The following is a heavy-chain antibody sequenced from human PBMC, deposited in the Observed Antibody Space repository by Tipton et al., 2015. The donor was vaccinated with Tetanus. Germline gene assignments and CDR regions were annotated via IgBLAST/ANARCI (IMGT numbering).Heavy chain of an antibody. D-gene: IGHD3-3*01. CDR1: GGSIRGGTFY. Sequence: LRLSCTVSGGSIRGGTFYWGWIRQPPGKGLEWIGSIYESGDTYYIPSLKSRVTISVDTSKNQYSLNLNSMAAADTGVYYCARHQSGYFTPFDYWGQGNLVTVSS. V-gene: IGHV4-39*01. J-gene: IGHJ4*02. CDR2: IYESGDT. CDR3: ARHQSGYFTPFDY.